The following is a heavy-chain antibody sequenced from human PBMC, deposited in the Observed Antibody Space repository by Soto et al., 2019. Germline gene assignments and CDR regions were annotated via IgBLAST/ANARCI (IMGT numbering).Heavy chain of an antibody. Sequence: WDTLSLTCAVYGGSFSGYYWSWIRQPPGKGLEWIGEINHSGSTNYNPSLKSRVTISVDTSKNQFSLKLSSVTAADTAVYYCARGLGVRGVIDYGMDVWGQGTTVTVSS. CDR1: GGSFSGYY. CDR3: ARGLGVRGVIDYGMDV. CDR2: INHSGST. D-gene: IGHD3-10*01. J-gene: IGHJ6*02. V-gene: IGHV4-34*01.